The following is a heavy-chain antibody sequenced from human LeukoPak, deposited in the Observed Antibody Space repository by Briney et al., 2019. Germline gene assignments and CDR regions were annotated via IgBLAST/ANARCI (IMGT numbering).Heavy chain of an antibody. CDR3: ATLSVVVVPAELN. Sequence: GGSLRLSCEASGIIFSNYNKNWVRQAPGKGLEWISYISSSSGTIYYADSVKGRFTISRDNAKNSLYLQMNSLRAEDTAVYYCATLSVVVVPAELNWGQGTLVTVSS. CDR2: ISSSSGTI. D-gene: IGHD2-15*01. J-gene: IGHJ4*02. CDR1: GIIFSNYN. V-gene: IGHV3-48*04.